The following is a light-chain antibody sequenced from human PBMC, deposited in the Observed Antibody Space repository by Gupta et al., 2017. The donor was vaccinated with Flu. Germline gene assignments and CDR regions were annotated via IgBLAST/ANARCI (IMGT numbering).Light chain of an antibody. V-gene: IGKV1-33*01. CDR1: QDISNY. CDR2: DAS. Sequence: DIQMTQSPSSLSASVGDRVTITCQASQDISNYLNWYQQKPGKAPKLLIYDASNLETGVPSRFSGSGSGTDFTFTISSLQPEDIATYYCQQYDNPLYTFGQG. J-gene: IGKJ2*01. CDR3: QQYDNPLYT.